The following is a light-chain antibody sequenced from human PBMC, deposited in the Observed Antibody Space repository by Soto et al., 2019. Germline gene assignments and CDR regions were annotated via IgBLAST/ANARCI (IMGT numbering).Light chain of an antibody. CDR2: DAS. J-gene: IGKJ4*01. V-gene: IGKV3-20*01. CDR3: QQYGSTPLT. CDR1: QSVRNNY. Sequence: EIVLTQSPDTLSLSPGERATLSCRASQSVRNNYLAWYQQKPGQAPRFLIYDASSRATGIPDRFSGSGSGTDFTLTISRLKPEDFAVYYCQQYGSTPLTFGGGTKVDIE.